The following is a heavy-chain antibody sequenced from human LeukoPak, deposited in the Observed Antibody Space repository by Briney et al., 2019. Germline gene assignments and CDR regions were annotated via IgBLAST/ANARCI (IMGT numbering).Heavy chain of an antibody. Sequence: PSETLSLTCTVSGDSINNYYWSWIRQPPGKGLEWIAYIYYSGNTNYNPSLRSRASISLDTSKNLCSLRLTSVTAADTAVYYCARHAIYSGGYSYWFDPWGLGTLVTVSS. CDR3: ARHAIYSGGYSYWFDP. D-gene: IGHD1-26*01. CDR2: IYYSGNT. CDR1: GDSINNYY. J-gene: IGHJ5*02. V-gene: IGHV4-59*08.